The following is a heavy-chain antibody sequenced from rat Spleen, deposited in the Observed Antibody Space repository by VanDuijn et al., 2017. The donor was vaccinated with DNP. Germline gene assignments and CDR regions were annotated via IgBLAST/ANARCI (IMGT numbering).Heavy chain of an antibody. CDR2: MKYDGDT. J-gene: IGHJ4*01. D-gene: IGHD1-2*01. Sequence: QVQLKESGPGLVQPSQTLSLTCTVSGFSLMDYSVHWVRQPPGKGLEWMGRMKYDGDTYYNSALKSRLSISRDTSKSQVFLKMNSLQTEDTATYYCARYSTSFVLDVWGQGTSVTVSS. CDR3: ARYSTSFVLDV. V-gene: IGHV2S30*01. CDR1: GFSLMDYS.